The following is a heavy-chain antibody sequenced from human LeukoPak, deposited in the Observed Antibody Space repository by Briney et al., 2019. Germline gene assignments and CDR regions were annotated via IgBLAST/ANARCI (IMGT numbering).Heavy chain of an antibody. Sequence: GGSLRLSCAASGFTSGFTFSSYYMAWVRQAPGKGLEWVANIKQDGSEKYYGGSVKGRFTISRDNARNSLYLQLESLRVEDTAVYYCARSRGAGPGAYFDYWGQGTLITVSS. J-gene: IGHJ4*02. CDR2: IKQDGSEK. V-gene: IGHV3-7*05. CDR3: ARSRGAGPGAYFDY. CDR1: GFTSGFTFSSYY. D-gene: IGHD6-19*01.